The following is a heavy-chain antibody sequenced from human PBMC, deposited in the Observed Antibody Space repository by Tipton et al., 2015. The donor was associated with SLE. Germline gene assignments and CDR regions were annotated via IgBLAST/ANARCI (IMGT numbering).Heavy chain of an antibody. V-gene: IGHV4-59*08. D-gene: IGHD3-22*01. CDR2: IYYSGST. CDR1: GFTFGDYA. Sequence: LRLSCTASGFTFGDYAMSWVRQAPGKGLEWIGYIYYSGSTNYNPSLKSRVTISVDTSKNQFSLKLSSVTAADTAVYYCARANDSSAPGTFDIWGQGTMVTVSS. CDR3: ARANDSSAPGTFDI. J-gene: IGHJ3*02.